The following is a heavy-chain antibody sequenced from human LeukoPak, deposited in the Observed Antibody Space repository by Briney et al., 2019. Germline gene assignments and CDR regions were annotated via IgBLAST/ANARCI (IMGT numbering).Heavy chain of an antibody. CDR1: GFTFSNYA. CDR2: MSYDGTTK. D-gene: IGHD6-13*01. V-gene: IGHV3-30-3*01. CDR3: AGTPKSSRWYFDL. Sequence: PGGSLRLSCAASGFTFSNYAVHWVRQAPGKGLEWVALMSYDGTTKYYADSVRGRFSISRDNSKNALYLQMNSLRAEDTAVYYCAGTPKSSRWYFDLWGRGTLVTVSS. J-gene: IGHJ2*01.